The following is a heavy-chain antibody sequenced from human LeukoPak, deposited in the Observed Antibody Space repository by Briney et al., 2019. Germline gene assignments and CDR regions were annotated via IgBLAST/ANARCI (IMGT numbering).Heavy chain of an antibody. CDR1: GGSISSGGYY. D-gene: IGHD2-2*01. Sequence: PSQTLSLTCTVSGGSISSGGYYWSWIRQHPGKGLEWIGYIYYRGSTYYNPSLKSRVTISVDTSKNQFSLKLSSVTAADTAVYYCARSVPAALFDYWGQGTLVTVSS. V-gene: IGHV4-31*03. CDR2: IYYRGST. J-gene: IGHJ4*02. CDR3: ARSVPAALFDY.